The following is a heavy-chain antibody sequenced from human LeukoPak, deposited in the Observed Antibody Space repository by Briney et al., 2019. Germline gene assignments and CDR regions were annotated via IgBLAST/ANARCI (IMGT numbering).Heavy chain of an antibody. D-gene: IGHD5-18*01. CDR1: GGSISSYY. V-gene: IGHV4-59*01. CDR2: IYYSGST. CDR3: ARGLEGGYSYDRINWFDP. Sequence: PSETLSLTCTVSGGSISSYYWSWIRQPPGKGLEWIGYIYYSGSTNYNPSLTSRITIAVDTSKNQFSLKLSSVTATDTAVYYCARGLEGGYSYDRINWFDPWGQGTLVTVSS. J-gene: IGHJ5*02.